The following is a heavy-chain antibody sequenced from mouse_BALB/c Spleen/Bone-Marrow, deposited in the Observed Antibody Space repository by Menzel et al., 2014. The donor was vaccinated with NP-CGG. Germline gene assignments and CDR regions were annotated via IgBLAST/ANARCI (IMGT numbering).Heavy chain of an antibody. D-gene: IGHD1-1*01. V-gene: IGHV3-1*02. CDR1: GYSITSGYS. CDR3: ARGGYYGSSYFDY. Sequence: EVKLMESGPDLVKPSQSLSLTCTVTGYSITSGYSCHWIRQFPGNKLEWMGYIHYRGSTNYNPSLKSRISITRDTSKNQFFLQLNSVTTEDTATYYCARGGYYGSSYFDYWGQGTTLTVSS. CDR2: IHYRGST. J-gene: IGHJ2*01.